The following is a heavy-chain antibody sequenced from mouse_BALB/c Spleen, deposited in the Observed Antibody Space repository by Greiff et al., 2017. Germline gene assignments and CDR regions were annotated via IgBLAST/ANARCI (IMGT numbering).Heavy chain of an antibody. CDR2: IDPSDSYT. Sequence: QVQLQQPGAELVKPGASVKMSCKASGYTFTSYWMHWVKQRPGQGLEWIGVIDPSDSYTSYNQKFKGKATLTVDTSSSTAYMQLSSLTSEDSAVCYCTGSDDGGDYWGQGTAVTVSS. D-gene: IGHD2-3*01. CDR1: GYTFTSYW. V-gene: IGHV1S127*01. J-gene: IGHJ4*01. CDR3: TGSDDGGDY.